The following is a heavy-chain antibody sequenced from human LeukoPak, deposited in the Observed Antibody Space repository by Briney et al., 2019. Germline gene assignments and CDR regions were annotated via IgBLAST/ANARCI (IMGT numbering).Heavy chain of an antibody. CDR1: NGYISNSNLY. CDR2: VFSSGST. V-gene: IGHV4-39*02. J-gene: IGHJ1*01. D-gene: IGHD3-16*01. CDR3: AAMRGMKVMT. Sequence: SETLSLTCTVSNGYISNSNLYWGWIRQPAGQGLEWIGRVFSSGSTFYSPSLKSRVTMSVDTSNSHFSLNLTSVTAADTALYYCAAMRGMKVMTWGQGTLVTVSS.